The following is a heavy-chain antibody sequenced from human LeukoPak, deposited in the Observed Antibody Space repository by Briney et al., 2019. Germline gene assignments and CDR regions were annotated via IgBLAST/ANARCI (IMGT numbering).Heavy chain of an antibody. CDR1: GFTFSSYG. Sequence: GGSLRLSCAASGFTFSSYGMHWVRQAPGKGLEWVAFIRYDGSNKYYADSVKGRFTISRDNSKNTLYLQMNSLRAEDTAVYYCAKLTHYYDTNFDYWGQGTLVTVSS. CDR3: AKLTHYYDTNFDY. CDR2: IRYDGSNK. J-gene: IGHJ4*02. D-gene: IGHD3-22*01. V-gene: IGHV3-30*02.